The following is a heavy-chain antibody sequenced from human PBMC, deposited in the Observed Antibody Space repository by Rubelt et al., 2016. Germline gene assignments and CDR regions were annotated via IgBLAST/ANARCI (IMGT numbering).Heavy chain of an antibody. CDR3: ARLYDFWSGYYIDY. V-gene: IGHV4-59*08. J-gene: IGHJ4*02. CDR2: IYYSGST. Sequence: QVQLQESGPGLVKPSETLSLTCTVSGGSISSYYWSWIRQPPGKGLEWIGYIYYSGSTNYNPSLKSRVTISVDTSKNQFSLKLSSVTAADTAVYYCARLYDFWSGYYIDYWGQGTLVTVSS. D-gene: IGHD3-3*01. CDR1: GGSISSYY.